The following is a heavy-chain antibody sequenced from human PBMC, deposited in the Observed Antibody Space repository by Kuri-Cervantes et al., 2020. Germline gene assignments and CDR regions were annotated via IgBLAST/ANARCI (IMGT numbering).Heavy chain of an antibody. CDR3: ARSATYYNFWSGPPHDWFDP. CDR2: IYTSGST. Sequence: SETLSLTCAVYGGSISSYYWSWIRQPAGKGLEWIGRIYTSGSTNYNPSLKSRVTISVDKSKNQFSLKLSSVTAADTAVYYCARSATYYNFWSGPPHDWFDPWGQGTLVTVSS. V-gene: IGHV4-59*10. CDR1: GGSISSYY. D-gene: IGHD3-3*01. J-gene: IGHJ5*02.